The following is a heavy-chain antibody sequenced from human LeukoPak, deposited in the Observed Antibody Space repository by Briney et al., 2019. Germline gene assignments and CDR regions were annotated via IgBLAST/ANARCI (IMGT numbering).Heavy chain of an antibody. Sequence: SETLSLTCTVSDYSISSGYYWGWIRQPPGKGLEWFGSIYHSGTTYYNPSLKSRVTMSVDTSKNQFSLKLSSVSAADTAVYYCAREGRNSGIHWGQGTLVTVSS. J-gene: IGHJ4*02. V-gene: IGHV4-38-2*02. CDR3: AREGRNSGIH. CDR1: DYSISSGYY. D-gene: IGHD1-26*01. CDR2: IYHSGTT.